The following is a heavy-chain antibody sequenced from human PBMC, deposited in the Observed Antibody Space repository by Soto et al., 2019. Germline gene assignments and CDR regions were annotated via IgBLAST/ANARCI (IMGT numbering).Heavy chain of an antibody. D-gene: IGHD3-10*01. CDR1: GGSISSGGYY. Sequence: QVQLQESGPGLVKPSQTLSLTCTVSGGSISSGGYYWSWIRQHPGKGLEWIGYIYYSGSTYYNPSLKSRVTISADTSKNQFSLKLSSVTASDTAVYYCAREYYYRSESYYPPHYWGQGTLVTVSS. CDR2: IYYSGST. J-gene: IGHJ4*02. V-gene: IGHV4-31*03. CDR3: AREYYYRSESYYPPHY.